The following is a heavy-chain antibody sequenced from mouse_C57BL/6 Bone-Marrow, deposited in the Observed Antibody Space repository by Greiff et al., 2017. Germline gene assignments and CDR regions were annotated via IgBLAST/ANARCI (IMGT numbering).Heavy chain of an antibody. V-gene: IGHV1-39*01. D-gene: IGHD4-1*01. J-gene: IGHJ2*01. CDR1: GYSFTDYN. CDR2: INPNYGTT. Sequence: VQLQPSGPELVKPGASVQISCKASGYSFTDYNMHWVKQSNGKSLEWIGVINPNYGTTSYNQQFKGQATLTVDHSSSTAYIQLTSLTSEDDAVYYWAQEVEGLGRLFFDYWGQGTTLTVSA. CDR3: AQEVEGLGRLFFDY.